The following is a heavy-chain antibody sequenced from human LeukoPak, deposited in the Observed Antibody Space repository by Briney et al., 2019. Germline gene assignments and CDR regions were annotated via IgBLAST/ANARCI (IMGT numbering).Heavy chain of an antibody. Sequence: SETLSRTCAVYGGSFSGYYWSWIRQPPGKGLEWIGEINHSGSTNYNPSLKSRVTISVDTSKNQFSLKLSSVTAADTAVYYCASRPYYDFWSGYLIWGQGTMVTVSS. J-gene: IGHJ3*02. V-gene: IGHV4-34*01. CDR1: GGSFSGYY. D-gene: IGHD3-3*01. CDR3: ASRPYYDFWSGYLI. CDR2: INHSGST.